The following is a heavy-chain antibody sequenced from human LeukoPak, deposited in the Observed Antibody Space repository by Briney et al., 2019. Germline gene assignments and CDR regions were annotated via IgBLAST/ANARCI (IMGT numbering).Heavy chain of an antibody. J-gene: IGHJ6*02. CDR1: GFTFSSYA. V-gene: IGHV3-30-3*01. CDR2: ISYDGSNK. D-gene: IGHD3-16*01. CDR3: AKPGRGTNYGMDV. Sequence: GGSLRLSCAASGFTFSSYAMHWVRQAPGKELEWVAVISYDGSNKYYADSVKGRFTISRDNSKNTLYLQMNSPRAEDTAVYYCAKPGRGTNYGMDVWGQGTTVTASS.